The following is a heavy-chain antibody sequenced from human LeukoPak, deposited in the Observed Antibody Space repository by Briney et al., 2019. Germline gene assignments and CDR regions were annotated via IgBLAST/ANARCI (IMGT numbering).Heavy chain of an antibody. CDR1: GGSISYYY. Sequence: SETLSLTCTVSGGSISYYYWTWIRQPAGKGLEWIGRIYTSGSTNYNPSLKSRVTMSVDTSKNQFSLKLSSVTAADTAVYYCARGLQLGCSSTSCYDYGMDVWGQGTTVTVSS. D-gene: IGHD2-2*01. V-gene: IGHV4-4*07. J-gene: IGHJ6*02. CDR2: IYTSGST. CDR3: ARGLQLGCSSTSCYDYGMDV.